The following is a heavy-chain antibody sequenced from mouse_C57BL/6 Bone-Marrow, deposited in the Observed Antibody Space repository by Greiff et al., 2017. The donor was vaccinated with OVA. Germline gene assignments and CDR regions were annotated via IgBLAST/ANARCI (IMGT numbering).Heavy chain of an antibody. CDR3: ARHYYGSSYRYFDV. V-gene: IGHV5-6*01. Sequence: EVQGVESGGDLVKPGGSLKVSCAASGFTFSSYGMSWVRQTPDKRLEWVATISSGGSYTYYPDSVKGRFTISRDNAKNTLYLQMSSLKSEDTAMYYCARHYYGSSYRYFDVWGTGTTVTVSS. J-gene: IGHJ1*03. CDR2: ISSGGSYT. D-gene: IGHD1-1*01. CDR1: GFTFSSYG.